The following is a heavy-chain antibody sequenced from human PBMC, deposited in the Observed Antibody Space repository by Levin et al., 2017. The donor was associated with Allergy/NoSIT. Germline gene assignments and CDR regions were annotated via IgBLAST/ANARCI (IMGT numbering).Heavy chain of an antibody. Sequence: SETLSLTCAVSGGSISSSNWWSWVRQPPGKGLEWIGEIYHSGSTNYNPSLKSRVTISVDKSKNQFSLKLSSVTAADTAVYYCARVEGVLWFGELLKGAFDYWGQGTLVTVSS. CDR2: IYHSGST. J-gene: IGHJ4*02. D-gene: IGHD3-10*01. CDR1: GGSISSSNW. V-gene: IGHV4-4*02. CDR3: ARVEGVLWFGELLKGAFDY.